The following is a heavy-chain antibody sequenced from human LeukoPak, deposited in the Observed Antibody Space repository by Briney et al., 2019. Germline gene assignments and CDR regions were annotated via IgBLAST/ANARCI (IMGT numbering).Heavy chain of an antibody. Sequence: SQTLSLTCTVSGGSISSGGYYWSWIRQHPGKGLEWIGEINPSGRISYNPSLKSRLTISVDASKNQFSLNLKSLTAADTAVYYCARGRYYYGSGSRNLNWFDPWGQGTLVTVSS. CDR3: ARGRYYYGSGSRNLNWFDP. D-gene: IGHD3-10*01. J-gene: IGHJ5*02. V-gene: IGHV4-31*03. CDR1: GGSISSGGYY. CDR2: INPSGRI.